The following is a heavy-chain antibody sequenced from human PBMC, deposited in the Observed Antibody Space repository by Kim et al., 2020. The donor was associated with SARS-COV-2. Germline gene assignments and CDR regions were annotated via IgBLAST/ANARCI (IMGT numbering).Heavy chain of an antibody. J-gene: IGHJ5*02. V-gene: IGHV4-39*01. Sequence: SETLSLTCTVSGGSISSSSYYWGWIRQPPGKGLEWIGSIYYSGSTYYNPSLKSRVTISVDTSKNQFSLKLSSVTAADTAVYYCARHRAPLDSRYMNWFDPWGQGTLVTVSS. CDR2: IYYSGST. CDR1: GGSISSSSYY. D-gene: IGHD3-22*01. CDR3: ARHRAPLDSRYMNWFDP.